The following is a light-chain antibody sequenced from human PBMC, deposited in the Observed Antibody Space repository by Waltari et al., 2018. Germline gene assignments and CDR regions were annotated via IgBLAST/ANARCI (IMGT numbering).Light chain of an antibody. J-gene: IGKJ1*01. CDR2: AAS. CDR1: QSISKY. CDR3: QNHERLPAT. Sequence: VLTQSPGTLSLSPGERATLSCSASQSISKYLVWYQQRPGHAPSLLIYAASTRATGIPDRFSGSGFGTDFTLTISRLEPEDFAMYYCQNHERLPATFGQGTKVEIK. V-gene: IGKV3-20*01.